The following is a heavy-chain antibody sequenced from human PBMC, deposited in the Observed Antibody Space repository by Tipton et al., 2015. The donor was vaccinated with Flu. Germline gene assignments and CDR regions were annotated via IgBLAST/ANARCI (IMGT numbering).Heavy chain of an antibody. J-gene: IGHJ3*02. Sequence: TLSLTCTVSGGSISRGSYYWNWIRQPAGKGLEWIGRVYTNTNTNYKPSLKSRVTISIDKSKNQFSLKLRSVTAADTAIYYCARGDYGDYDHEADSFDIWGQGALATVSA. CDR2: VYTNTNT. V-gene: IGHV4-61*02. CDR3: ARGDYGDYDHEADSFDI. D-gene: IGHD4-17*01. CDR1: GGSISRGSYY.